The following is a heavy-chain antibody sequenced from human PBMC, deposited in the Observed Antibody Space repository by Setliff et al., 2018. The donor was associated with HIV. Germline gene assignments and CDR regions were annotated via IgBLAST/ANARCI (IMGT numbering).Heavy chain of an antibody. CDR2: VIPNSGKT. D-gene: IGHD2-15*01. Sequence: VASVKVSCKASGFSFDDYYIHWVRQAPGQGLEWMGCVIPNSGKTYYAQEFQGRVTMTSDTSINTAYIEVSWLTSDDTAIYYCARDLAYCSGGSCYRPFIYYFYYMDVWGKGATVTVSS. CDR1: GFSFDDYY. CDR3: ARDLAYCSGGSCYRPFIYYFYYMDV. J-gene: IGHJ6*03. V-gene: IGHV1-2*02.